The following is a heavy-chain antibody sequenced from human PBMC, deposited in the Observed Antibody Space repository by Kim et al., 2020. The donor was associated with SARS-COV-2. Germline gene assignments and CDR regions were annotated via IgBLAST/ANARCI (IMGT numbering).Heavy chain of an antibody. Sequence: SETLSLTCTVSGAYITTYYWSWIRQPPGKGLEWIGYMYHSGTSNYNPSLKSRVTISVDTPKNQFSLRLTSVTSVDTAVYYCARSTYYNMVVWGQGITVTV. CDR3: ARSTYYNMVV. J-gene: IGHJ6*02. V-gene: IGHV4-59*01. CDR1: GAYITTYY. CDR2: MYHSGTS.